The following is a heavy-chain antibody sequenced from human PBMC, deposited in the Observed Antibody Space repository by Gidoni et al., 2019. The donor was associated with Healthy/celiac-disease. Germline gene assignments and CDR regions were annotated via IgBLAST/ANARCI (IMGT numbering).Heavy chain of an antibody. CDR3: AREGSSGWYGYYFDY. CDR2: IKQDGSEK. CDR1: GFTFSSSW. Sequence: EVQLVESGGGLVQPGGSLRLSCAASGFTFSSSWMSWVRQAPGKGLEWVANIKQDGSEKYYVDSVKGRFTISRDNAKNSLYLQMNSLRAEDTAVYYCAREGSSGWYGYYFDYWGQGTLVTVSS. V-gene: IGHV3-7*01. D-gene: IGHD6-19*01. J-gene: IGHJ4*02.